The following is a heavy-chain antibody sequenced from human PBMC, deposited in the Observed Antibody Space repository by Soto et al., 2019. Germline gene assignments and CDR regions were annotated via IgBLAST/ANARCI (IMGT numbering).Heavy chain of an antibody. Sequence: SVKVSCKASGGTFNNYVINWVRQAPGQGLEWMAGIIPIFGTPNYAQKFQGRVTITADKSTSTAYMELNSLRSEDTAVYYCAGRCDGTNCLAHFDYWGQGTLVTV. CDR3: AGRCDGTNCLAHFDY. CDR2: IIPIFGTP. V-gene: IGHV1-69*06. J-gene: IGHJ4*02. D-gene: IGHD2-2*01. CDR1: GGTFNNYV.